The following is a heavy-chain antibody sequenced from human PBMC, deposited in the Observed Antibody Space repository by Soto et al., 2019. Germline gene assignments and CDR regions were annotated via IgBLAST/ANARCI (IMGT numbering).Heavy chain of an antibody. CDR3: AGSGYYYNSGMDV. CDR1: GGSISSGGYS. CDR2: IYHSGST. V-gene: IGHV4-30-2*01. Sequence: QLQLQESGSGLVKPSQTLSLTCAVSGGSISSGGYSWSWIRQPPGKGLEWIGYIYHSGSTYYNPCLKSRVTISVDRSKNQFSLKLSSVTAADTAVYYCAGSGYYYNSGMDVWGQGTTVTVSS. D-gene: IGHD3-22*01. J-gene: IGHJ6*02.